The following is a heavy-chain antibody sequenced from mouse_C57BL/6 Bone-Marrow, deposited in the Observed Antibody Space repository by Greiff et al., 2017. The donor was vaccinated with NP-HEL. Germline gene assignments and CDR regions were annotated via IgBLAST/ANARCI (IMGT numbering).Heavy chain of an antibody. D-gene: IGHD1-1*01. J-gene: IGHJ3*01. CDR1: GFTFSSYA. Sequence: EVKLVESGEGLVKPGGSLKLSCAASGFTFSSYAMSWVRQTPEKRLEWVAYISSGGDSIYSAHPVKGRFTISRDNARNTLYLQMSSLKSEDTAMYYCTRAYYYGSSFFAYWGQGTLVTVSA. V-gene: IGHV5-9-1*02. CDR3: TRAYYYGSSFFAY. CDR2: ISSGGDSI.